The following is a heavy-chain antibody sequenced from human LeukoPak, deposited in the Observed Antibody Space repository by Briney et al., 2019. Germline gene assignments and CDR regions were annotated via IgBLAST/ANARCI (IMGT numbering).Heavy chain of an antibody. J-gene: IGHJ6*03. CDR1: GFTFSSYS. D-gene: IGHD3-10*01. V-gene: IGHV3-21*04. CDR3: AKAGRGGAITLVRGVKGDYYYMDV. CDR2: ISSSSSYI. Sequence: GGSLRLSCAASGFTFSSYSMNWVRQAPGKGLEWVSSISSSSSYIYYADSVKGRFTISRDNSKNTLYLQMNSLRAEDTAVYYCAKAGRGGAITLVRGVKGDYYYMDVWGKGTTVTISS.